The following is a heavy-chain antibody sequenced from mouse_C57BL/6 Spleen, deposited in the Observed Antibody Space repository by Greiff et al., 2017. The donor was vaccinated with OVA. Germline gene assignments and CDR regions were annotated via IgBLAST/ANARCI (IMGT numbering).Heavy chain of an antibody. J-gene: IGHJ4*01. D-gene: IGHD2-3*01. CDR2: INPYNGGT. Sequence: EVQPQQSGPVLVKPGASVKMSCKASGYTFTDYYMNWVKQSHGKSLEWIGVINPYNGGTSYNQKFKGKATLTVDKSSSTAYMELNSLTSEDSAVYYCARSYDGYYGGYAMDYWGQGTSVTVSS. CDR3: ARSYDGYYGGYAMDY. V-gene: IGHV1-19*01. CDR1: GYTFTDYY.